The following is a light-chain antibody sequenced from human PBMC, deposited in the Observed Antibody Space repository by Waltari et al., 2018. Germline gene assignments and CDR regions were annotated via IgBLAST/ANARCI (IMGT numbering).Light chain of an antibody. CDR3: QQSYSIPIT. CDR2: DAS. V-gene: IGKV1-39*01. J-gene: IGKJ4*01. Sequence: DSQMTQSPSSLSASVGDRVTITCRASQSIAYYLNWYQQKPGKAPKLLIYDASSLQSGVPSRFIGSGSGTDVTLTISSLQPEDFATYYCQQSYSIPITFGGGTKLAIK. CDR1: QSIAYY.